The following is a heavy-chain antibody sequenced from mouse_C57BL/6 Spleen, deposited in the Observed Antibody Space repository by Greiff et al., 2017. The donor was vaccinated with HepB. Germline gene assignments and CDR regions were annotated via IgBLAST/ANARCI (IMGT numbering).Heavy chain of an antibody. CDR2: IYPGSGNT. Sequence: VQLQQSGAELVRPGASVKLSCKASGYTFTDYYINWVKQRPGQGLEWIARIYPGSGNTYYNEKFKGKATLTAEKSSSTAYMQLSSLTSEDSAVYFCARCQLGHDFFFAYWGQGTLVTVSA. CDR3: ARCQLGHDFFFAY. J-gene: IGHJ3*01. CDR1: GYTFTDYY. V-gene: IGHV1-76*01. D-gene: IGHD4-1*02.